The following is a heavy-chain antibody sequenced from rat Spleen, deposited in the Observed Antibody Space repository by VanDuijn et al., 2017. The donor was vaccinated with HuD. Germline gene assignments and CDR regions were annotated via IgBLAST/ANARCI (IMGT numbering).Heavy chain of an antibody. J-gene: IGHJ2*01. CDR3: GRQRGEYRYNYVNFDY. CDR1: GFTFSNYD. D-gene: IGHD1-5*01. Sequence: EVQLVESGGGLVQPGRSLKLSCAASGFTFSNYDMAWVRQAPTKGLEWVASISTGGGNTYYRDSVKGRFTISRDNAKSTLYLEMDSLMSENTATYYCGRQRGEYRYNYVNFDYWGRGVMVTVSS. V-gene: IGHV5S23*01. CDR2: ISTGGGNT.